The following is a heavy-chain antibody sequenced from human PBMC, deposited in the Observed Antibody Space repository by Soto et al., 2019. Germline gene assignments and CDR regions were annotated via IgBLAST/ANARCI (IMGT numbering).Heavy chain of an antibody. Sequence: GASVKVSCKASGYTFTGYYMHWVRQAPGQGLEWMGWINPNSGGTNYAQKFQGRVTMTRDTSISTAYMELSRLRSDDTAVYYCARERIDTTPNYYGMDVWGQGTTVTVSS. V-gene: IGHV1-2*02. CDR2: INPNSGGT. D-gene: IGHD1-1*01. CDR3: ARERIDTTPNYYGMDV. CDR1: GYTFTGYY. J-gene: IGHJ6*02.